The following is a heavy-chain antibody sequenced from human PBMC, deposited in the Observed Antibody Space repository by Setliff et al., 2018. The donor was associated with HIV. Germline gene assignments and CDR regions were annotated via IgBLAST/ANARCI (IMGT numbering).Heavy chain of an antibody. V-gene: IGHV3-23*01. CDR2: ISGSAGST. Sequence: PGGSLRLSCAASGFTFSSYWMQWVRQAPGKGLDWVSAISGSAGSTYYADSVKGRFTISRDNSKSTLYLQMNSLRAEDTAVYYCAKAARDYYDSSGYLREEGFDPWGQGTLVTVSS. D-gene: IGHD3-22*01. J-gene: IGHJ5*02. CDR1: GFTFSSYW. CDR3: AKAARDYYDSSGYLREEGFDP.